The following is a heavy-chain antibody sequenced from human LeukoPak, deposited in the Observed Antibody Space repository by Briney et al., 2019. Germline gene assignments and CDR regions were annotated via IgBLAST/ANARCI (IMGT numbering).Heavy chain of an antibody. V-gene: IGHV4-34*01. J-gene: IGHJ4*02. D-gene: IGHD6-19*01. CDR2: INHSGST. CDR1: GFTFSTYG. CDR3: ARRGSGWPFDY. Sequence: GSLRLSCAASGFTFSTYGMSWVRQPPGKGLEWIGEINHSGSTNYNPSLKSRVTISVDTSKNQFSLKLSSVTAADTAVYYCARRGSGWPFDYWGQGTLVTVSS.